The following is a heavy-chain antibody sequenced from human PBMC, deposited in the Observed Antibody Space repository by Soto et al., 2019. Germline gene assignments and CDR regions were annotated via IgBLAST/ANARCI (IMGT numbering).Heavy chain of an antibody. V-gene: IGHV1-3*01. CDR2: INAGNGNK. D-gene: IGHD5-18*01. Sequence: GSVKVSCKASGYPFTSYAMHFVRQAPGQRLEWMGWINAGNGNKKYSQKFQGRVTITRYTSASTAYMELSSLRSEDTAVYYCARDYQIQLWSGRFDPWGQGTMVTVSS. CDR3: ARDYQIQLWSGRFDP. J-gene: IGHJ5*02. CDR1: GYPFTSYA.